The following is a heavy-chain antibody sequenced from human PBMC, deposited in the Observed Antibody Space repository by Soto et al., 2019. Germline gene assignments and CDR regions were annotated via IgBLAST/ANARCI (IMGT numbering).Heavy chain of an antibody. J-gene: IGHJ4*02. CDR2: IYYSGST. CDR3: ARGLDYDSSETYYFDD. V-gene: IGHV4-31*03. CDR1: GGSISSGGYY. D-gene: IGHD3-22*01. Sequence: PSETLSLTCTVSGGSISSGGYYWSWIRQHPGKGLEWIGYIYYSGSTYYNPSLRSRVTISVDTSKNQFSLKLSSVTAADTAVYYCARGLDYDSSETYYFDDWRQGTLGTVSS.